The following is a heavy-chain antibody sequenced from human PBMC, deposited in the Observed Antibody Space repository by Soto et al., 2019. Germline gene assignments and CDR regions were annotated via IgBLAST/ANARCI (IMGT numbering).Heavy chain of an antibody. CDR3: AKERRVSGDSGGGGAFGFDP. J-gene: IGHJ5*02. V-gene: IGHV3-23*01. CDR1: GFTFSSYA. CDR2: ISGSVGST. Sequence: GGSLRLSCAASGFTFSSYAMSWVRQAPGKGLEWVSAISGSVGSTYYEDSVKGRFTISRDNSKNTLYLQMNSLRAEDTAVYDGAKERRVSGDSGGGGAFGFDPWGQGTLVTVSS. D-gene: IGHD7-27*01.